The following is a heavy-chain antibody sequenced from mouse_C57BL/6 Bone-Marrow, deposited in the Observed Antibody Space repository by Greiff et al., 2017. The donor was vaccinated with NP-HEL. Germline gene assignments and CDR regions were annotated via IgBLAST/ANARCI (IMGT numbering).Heavy chain of an antibody. CDR1: GYSFTSYY. CDR3: ARSPLAMDY. J-gene: IGHJ4*01. V-gene: IGHV1-66*01. CDR2: IYPGSGNS. Sequence: VQLVESGPELVKPGASVKISCKASGYSFTSYYIHWVQQRPGQGLEWIGWIYPGSGNSTSNEKFKGKAPLTADTSSSTAYMQLSSLTSEDSAVYYCARSPLAMDYWGQGTSVTVSS.